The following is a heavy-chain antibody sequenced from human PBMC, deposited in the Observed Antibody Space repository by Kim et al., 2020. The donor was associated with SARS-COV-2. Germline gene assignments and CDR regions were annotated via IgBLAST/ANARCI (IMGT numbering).Heavy chain of an antibody. J-gene: IGHJ4*03. D-gene: IGHD2-8*01. CDR3: AKDVGLYGVFEF. CDR1: GFTFGAYA. V-gene: IGHV3-9*01. CDR2: ISWYSSSI. Sequence: GGSLRLSCAASGFTFGAYAMRWVRQAPGKGLEWVSGISWYSSSIGYADSLKGRFTISRDTAKNSLYLQMNSLRAEDTALYYCAKDVGLYGVFEFWGQGT.